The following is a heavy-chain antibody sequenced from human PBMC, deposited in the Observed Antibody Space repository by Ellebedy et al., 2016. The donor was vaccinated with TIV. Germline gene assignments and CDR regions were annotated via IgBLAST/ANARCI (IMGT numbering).Heavy chain of an antibody. Sequence: PGGSLRLSCAASEFTFSTYHMHWVRQAPGKGLEWVAVIWYDGTAKFYAESVTGRFTIARDKSQNTLYLEMNSLRADDTALDYCARELGGSGGSDFDYWGQGTLVTVSS. D-gene: IGHD2-15*01. CDR2: IWYDGTAK. V-gene: IGHV3-33*01. CDR3: ARELGGSGGSDFDY. J-gene: IGHJ4*02. CDR1: EFTFSTYH.